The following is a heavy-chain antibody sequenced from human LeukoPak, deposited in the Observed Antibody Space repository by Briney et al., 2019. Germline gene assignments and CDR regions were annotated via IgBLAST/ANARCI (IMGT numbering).Heavy chain of an antibody. D-gene: IGHD3-3*01. CDR3: ARDREDFWSGYFRPDY. CDR2: ISSSGSTI. V-gene: IGHV3-48*03. Sequence: GGSLRLSCAASRFTFSSYEMNWVRQAPGKGLEWVSYISSSGSTIYYADSVKGRFTISRDNAKNSLYLQMNSLRAEDTAVYYCARDREDFWSGYFRPDYWGQGTLVTVSS. CDR1: RFTFSSYE. J-gene: IGHJ4*02.